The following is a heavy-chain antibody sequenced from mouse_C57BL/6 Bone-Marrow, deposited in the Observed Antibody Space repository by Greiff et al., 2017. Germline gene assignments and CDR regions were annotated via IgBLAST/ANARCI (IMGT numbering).Heavy chain of an antibody. J-gene: IGHJ2*01. CDR3: VRHAYYDDVAYYFYY. CDR2: IRRKSNNYET. D-gene: IGHD1-1*01. CDR1: GFSFNTYA. V-gene: IGHV10-1*01. Sequence: EVKLVESGGGLVQPKGSLKLSCAASGFSFNTYAMNWVSQAPGKGLEWVARIRRKSNNYETYYADSVKDRFTISRDDSESMLYLQMHNLKTEDTSIYYFVRHAYYDDVAYYFYYWGQGTTLTVSS.